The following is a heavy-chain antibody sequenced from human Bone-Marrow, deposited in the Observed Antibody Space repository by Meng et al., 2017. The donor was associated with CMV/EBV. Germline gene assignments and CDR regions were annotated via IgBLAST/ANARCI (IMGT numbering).Heavy chain of an antibody. Sequence: GESLKISCAASGFTFSSYWMSWVRQAPGKGLEWVANIKQDGSEKYYVDSVKGRFTISRDNAKNSLYLQMNSLRAEDTALYYCAKASSIVVVDMDVWGQGTLVTVSS. CDR2: IKQDGSEK. CDR3: AKASSIVVVDMDV. V-gene: IGHV3-7*03. D-gene: IGHD3-22*01. J-gene: IGHJ4*02. CDR1: GFTFSSYW.